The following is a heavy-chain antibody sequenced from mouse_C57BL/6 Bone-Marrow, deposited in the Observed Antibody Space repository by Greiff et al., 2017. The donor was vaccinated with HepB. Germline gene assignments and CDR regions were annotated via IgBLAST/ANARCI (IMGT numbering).Heavy chain of an antibody. CDR2: ISYDGSN. CDR1: GYSITSGYY. CDR3: ARGGYYDYENYFDY. Sequence: VQLQQSGPGLVKPSQSLSLTCSVTGYSITSGYYWNWIRQFPGNKLEWMGYISYDGSNNYNPSLKNRISITRDTSKNQFFLKLNSVTTEDTATYYCARGGYYDYENYFDYWGQGTTLTVSS. V-gene: IGHV3-6*01. D-gene: IGHD2-4*01. J-gene: IGHJ2*01.